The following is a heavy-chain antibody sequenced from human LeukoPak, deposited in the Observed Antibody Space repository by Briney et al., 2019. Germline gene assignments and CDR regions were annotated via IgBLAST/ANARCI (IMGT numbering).Heavy chain of an antibody. CDR3: ARDTMVRGVTDYYYGMDV. J-gene: IGHJ6*02. CDR2: ISAYNGNT. V-gene: IGHV1-18*01. Sequence: ASVKVSCKASGGTFSSYAISWVRQAPGQGLEWMGWISAYNGNTNYAQKLQGRVTMTTDTSTSTAYMELRSLRSDDTAVYYCARDTMVRGVTDYYYGMDVWGQGTTVTVSS. D-gene: IGHD3-10*01. CDR1: GGTFSSYA.